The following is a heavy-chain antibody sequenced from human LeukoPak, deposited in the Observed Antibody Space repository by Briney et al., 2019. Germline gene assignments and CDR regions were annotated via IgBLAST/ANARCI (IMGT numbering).Heavy chain of an antibody. D-gene: IGHD6-25*01. Sequence: PGGSLRLSCAASGFTFDDYAMHWVRQAPGKGLEWVSRINSDGSSTSYADSVKGRFTISRDNAKNALYLQMNSLRAEDTAVYYCARRSAAKDAFDIWGQGTMVTVSS. CDR2: INSDGSST. J-gene: IGHJ3*02. CDR1: GFTFDDYA. V-gene: IGHV3-74*01. CDR3: ARRSAAKDAFDI.